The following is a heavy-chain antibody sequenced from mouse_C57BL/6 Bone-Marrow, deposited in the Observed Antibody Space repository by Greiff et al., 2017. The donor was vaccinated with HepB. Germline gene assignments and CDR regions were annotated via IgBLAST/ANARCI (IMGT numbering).Heavy chain of an antibody. Sequence: EVQRVESGGGLVQPGGSMKLSCVASGFTFSNYWMNWVRQSPEKGLEWVAQIRLKSDNYATHYAESVKGRFTISRDDSKSSVYLQMNNLRAEDTGIYYCTLTGTYYYAMDYWGQGTSVTVSS. V-gene: IGHV6-3*01. J-gene: IGHJ4*01. CDR1: GFTFSNYW. CDR3: TLTGTYYYAMDY. D-gene: IGHD4-1*01. CDR2: IRLKSDNYAT.